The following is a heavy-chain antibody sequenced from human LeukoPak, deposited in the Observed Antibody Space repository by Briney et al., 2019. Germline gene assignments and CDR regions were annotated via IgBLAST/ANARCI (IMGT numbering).Heavy chain of an antibody. V-gene: IGHV3-7*03. CDR1: GFTFSSYW. Sequence: GGSLRLSCEASGFTFSSYWMSWVRQAPGKGLEWVANIKTDGSEKYYVDSVKGRFTISRDNAKNSLYLQMNSLRAEDTALYYCAKGLAVAQYYFDYWGQGTLVTVSS. D-gene: IGHD6-19*01. CDR2: IKTDGSEK. J-gene: IGHJ4*02. CDR3: AKGLAVAQYYFDY.